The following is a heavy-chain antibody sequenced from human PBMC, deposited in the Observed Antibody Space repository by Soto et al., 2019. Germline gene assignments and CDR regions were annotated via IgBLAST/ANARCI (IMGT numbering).Heavy chain of an antibody. J-gene: IGHJ3*02. CDR3: AKDLSHSGYELGGAFDI. CDR2: ISGSGGST. D-gene: IGHD5-12*01. CDR1: GFTFSSYA. V-gene: IGHV3-23*01. Sequence: SLRLSCAASGFTFSSYAMSWVRQAPGKGLEWVSAISGSGGSTYYADSVKGRFTISRDNSKNTLYLQMNSLRAEDTAVYYCAKDLSHSGYELGGAFDIWGQGTMVTVSS.